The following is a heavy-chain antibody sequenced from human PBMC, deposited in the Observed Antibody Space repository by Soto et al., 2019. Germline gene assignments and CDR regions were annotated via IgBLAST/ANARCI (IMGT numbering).Heavy chain of an antibody. D-gene: IGHD3-3*01. CDR3: ARGDYDFWSGYPYYYYGMDV. J-gene: IGHJ6*02. V-gene: IGHV1-18*01. Sequence: ASVKVSCKASGYTFTSYGISWVRQAPGQGLEWMGWISAYNGNTNYAQKLQGRVTMTTDTSTSTAYMELRSLRSDDTAVYYCARGDYDFWSGYPYYYYGMDVWGQGTTGTVSS. CDR1: GYTFTSYG. CDR2: ISAYNGNT.